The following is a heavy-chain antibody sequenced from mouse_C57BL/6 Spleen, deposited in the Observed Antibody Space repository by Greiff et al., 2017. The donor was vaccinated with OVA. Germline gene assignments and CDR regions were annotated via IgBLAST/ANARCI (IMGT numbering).Heavy chain of an antibody. J-gene: IGHJ4*01. CDR1: GYAFSSSW. V-gene: IGHV1-82*01. CDR3: ARGGVRRVYYAMDY. D-gene: IGHD2-14*01. Sequence: VQGVESGPELVKPGASVKISCKASGYAFSSSWMNWVKQRPGKGLEWIGRIYPGDGDTNYNGKFKGKATLTADKSSSTAYMQLSSLTSEDSAVYFGARGGVRRVYYAMDYWGQGTAVTVSS. CDR2: IYPGDGDT.